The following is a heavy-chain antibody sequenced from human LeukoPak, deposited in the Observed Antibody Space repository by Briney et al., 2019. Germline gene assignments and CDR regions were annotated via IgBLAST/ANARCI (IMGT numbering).Heavy chain of an antibody. CDR2: IWYDGSNK. J-gene: IGHJ4*02. D-gene: IGHD4-17*01. V-gene: IGHV3-33*01. Sequence: GGSLRLSCAASGFTSSSYGMHWLRQAPGKGLEWVAVIWYDGSNKYYADSVKGRFTISRDNSKNTLYLQMNSLRAEDTAVYYCARDSFHDYGDHYFDYWGQGTLVTVSS. CDR1: GFTSSSYG. CDR3: ARDSFHDYGDHYFDY.